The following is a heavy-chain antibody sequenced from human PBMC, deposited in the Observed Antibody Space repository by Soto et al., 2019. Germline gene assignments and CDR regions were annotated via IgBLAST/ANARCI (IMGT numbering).Heavy chain of an antibody. CDR1: GFTFSSYW. CDR2: IKQDGSEK. CDR3: ARFGKIWCGELVGWFDP. Sequence: EVQLVESGGGLVQPGGSLRLSCAASGFTFSSYWMSWVRQAPGKGREWVANIKQDGSEKYYVDSVKGRFTISRDNAKNSLYLQMNSLRAEDTAVYYCARFGKIWCGELVGWFDPWGQGTLVTVSS. V-gene: IGHV3-7*01. J-gene: IGHJ5*02. D-gene: IGHD3-10*01.